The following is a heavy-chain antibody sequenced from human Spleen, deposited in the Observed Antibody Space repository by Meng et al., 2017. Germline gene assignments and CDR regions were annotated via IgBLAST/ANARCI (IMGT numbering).Heavy chain of an antibody. V-gene: IGHV4-34*01. Sequence: SETLSLTCAVYGGSFSGYYWSWIRQPPGKGLEWIGEINHSGSTNYNPSLKSRVTISVGTSKNQFSLKLSSVTAADTAVYYCASVATVVTHRRGAFDIWGQGTMVTVSS. CDR2: INHSGST. D-gene: IGHD4-23*01. CDR1: GGSFSGYY. J-gene: IGHJ3*02. CDR3: ASVATVVTHRRGAFDI.